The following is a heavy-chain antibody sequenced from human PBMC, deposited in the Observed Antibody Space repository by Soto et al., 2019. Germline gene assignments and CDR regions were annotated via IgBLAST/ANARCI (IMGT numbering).Heavy chain of an antibody. J-gene: IGHJ6*02. V-gene: IGHV2-26*01. D-gene: IGHD2-15*01. CDR3: ARRAGGKVDV. Sequence: QVTLKESGPVLVKPTEPLTLTCTVSGFSLSNARMGVSWIRQPPGKALEWLAHIFSNDEKSYSTSLKSRLTISKDTSKSQVVLTMTNMDPVDTATYYCARRAGGKVDVWGQGTTVTVSS. CDR1: GFSLSNARMG. CDR2: IFSNDEK.